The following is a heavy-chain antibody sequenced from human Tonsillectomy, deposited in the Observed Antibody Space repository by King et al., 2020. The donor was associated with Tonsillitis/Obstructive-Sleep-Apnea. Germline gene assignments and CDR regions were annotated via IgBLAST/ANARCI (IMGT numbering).Heavy chain of an antibody. CDR1: FFSIISYY. V-gene: IGHV4-59*01. J-gene: IGHJ4*02. CDR3: AELDYGAISFDY. D-gene: IGHD4-17*01. CDR2: IYYIGST. Sequence: PSYTLSLTFTFSFFSIISYYFIWILQPPWNGLDWIFYIYYIGSTNYHPSLKSRVTISVATSNNQFSLKLSSVTAADTAVYYCAELDYGAISFDYWGQGTLVTVSS.